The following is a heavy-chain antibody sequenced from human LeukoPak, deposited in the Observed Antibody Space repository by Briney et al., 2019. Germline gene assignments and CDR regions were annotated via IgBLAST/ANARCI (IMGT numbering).Heavy chain of an antibody. CDR2: IYYSGST. J-gene: IGHJ4*02. D-gene: IGHD3-3*02. CDR3: ARSSTGSYFDY. V-gene: IGHV4-59*01. Sequence: SETLSLTCSVSRASTTGNYRTWIRQPPRKGLEWIGYIYYSGSTNYNPSLKSRVTISVDTSKNQFSLKLSSVTAADTDVYYCARSSTGSYFDYWGQGTLVTVSS. CDR1: RASTTGNY.